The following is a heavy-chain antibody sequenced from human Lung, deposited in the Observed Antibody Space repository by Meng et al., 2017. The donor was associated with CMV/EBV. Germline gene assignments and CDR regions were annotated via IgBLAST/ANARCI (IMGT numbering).Heavy chain of an antibody. CDR3: VKDRSGVAEWEPKDPCDN. D-gene: IGHD1-26*01. CDR2: ISTSGTYI. V-gene: IGHV3-21*02. CDR1: GCDFTTYN. Sequence: EVQLVESGGGLVKPGDSRRLSCAASGCDFTTYNMNWVRQAPGKGLEWVSSISTSGTYIYYADSLKGRFTISRDNAKNSLYLQMNSLRAEDTAVYYCVKDRSGVAEWEPKDPCDNWGQGTLVTVSS. J-gene: IGHJ4*02.